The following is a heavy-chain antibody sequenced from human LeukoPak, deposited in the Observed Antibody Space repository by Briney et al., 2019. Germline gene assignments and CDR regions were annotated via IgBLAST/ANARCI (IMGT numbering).Heavy chain of an antibody. CDR1: GYTFTGYY. CDR3: ARGGLMGDSGSYRDAFDI. Sequence: SVKVSCKASGYTFTGYYMHWVRQAPGQGLEWMGRIIPILGIANYAQKFQGRVTITADKSTSTAYMELSSLRSEDTAVYYCARGGLMGDSGSYRDAFDIWGQGTMVTVSS. V-gene: IGHV1-69*04. J-gene: IGHJ3*02. D-gene: IGHD1-26*01. CDR2: IIPILGIA.